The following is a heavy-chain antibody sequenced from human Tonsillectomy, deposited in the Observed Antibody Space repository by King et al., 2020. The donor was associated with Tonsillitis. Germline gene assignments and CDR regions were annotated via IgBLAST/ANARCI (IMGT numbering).Heavy chain of an antibody. V-gene: IGHV3-30*03. J-gene: IGHJ4*02. D-gene: IGHD6-19*01. Sequence: VQLVESGGGVVQPGRSLTLSCAASGFTFSSYGMHWVRQAPGKGLEWVAVISYDGSNKFYADSVKGRFTISRDNSKNTLYLQMNTLRAEDTAVYYCAIGGAGVNSSGWDLDYRGQGTLVIVSS. CDR1: GFTFSSYG. CDR2: ISYDGSNK. CDR3: AIGGAGVNSSGWDLDY.